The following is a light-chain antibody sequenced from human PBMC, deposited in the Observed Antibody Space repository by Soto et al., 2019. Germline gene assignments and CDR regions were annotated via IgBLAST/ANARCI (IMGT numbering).Light chain of an antibody. CDR2: GAS. V-gene: IGKV3-20*01. Sequence: ENVLTQTTGTLALSPGERVTLSCRASQSVKSDYLAWYQHIPGQAPRLLIFGASNRATGIPDRFRGSGSGTDFTLTISRLEPEDFGVYYCQQSSRSPITFGQGTRLEIK. J-gene: IGKJ5*01. CDR1: QSVKSDY. CDR3: QQSSRSPIT.